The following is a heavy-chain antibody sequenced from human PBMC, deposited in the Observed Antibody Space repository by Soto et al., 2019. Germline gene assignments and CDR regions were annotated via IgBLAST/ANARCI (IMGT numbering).Heavy chain of an antibody. CDR2: IYYSGST. Sequence: PSETLSLTCTVSGGSISSHYWSWIRQPPGKGLEWIGYIYYSGSTNYNPSLKSRVTISLDTSKNQFSLKLTSVTAADTAVYYCARGGRGSSWYRAASWGQGTLVTVSS. J-gene: IGHJ4*02. D-gene: IGHD6-13*01. V-gene: IGHV4-59*11. CDR3: ARGGRGSSWYRAAS. CDR1: GGSISSHY.